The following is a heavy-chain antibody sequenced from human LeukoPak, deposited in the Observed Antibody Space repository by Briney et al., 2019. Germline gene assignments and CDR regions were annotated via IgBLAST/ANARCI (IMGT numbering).Heavy chain of an antibody. CDR1: GFTFSSYS. Sequence: GGSLRLSCAASGFTFSSYSMNWVRQAPGKGLEWVSSISSSSSYIYYADSVKGRFTISRDNAKNSLYLQMNGLRAEDTAVYYCARDRWAAGKLIVTGANWFDPWGQGTLVTVSS. J-gene: IGHJ5*02. D-gene: IGHD6-13*01. V-gene: IGHV3-21*01. CDR2: ISSSSSYI. CDR3: ARDRWAAGKLIVTGANWFDP.